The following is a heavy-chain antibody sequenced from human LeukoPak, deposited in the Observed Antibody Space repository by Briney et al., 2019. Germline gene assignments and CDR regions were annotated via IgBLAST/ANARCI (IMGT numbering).Heavy chain of an antibody. CDR2: ISYDGSNK. CDR3: AKDFYGDPDTYYYGMDV. Sequence: GGSLRLSCAASGFTFSSYGMHWVRQAPGKGLEWVAVISYDGSNKYYADSVKGRFTISRDNSKNTLYLQMNSLRAEDTAVYYCAKDFYGDPDTYYYGMDVWGQGTTVTVSS. D-gene: IGHD4-17*01. V-gene: IGHV3-30*18. J-gene: IGHJ6*02. CDR1: GFTFSSYG.